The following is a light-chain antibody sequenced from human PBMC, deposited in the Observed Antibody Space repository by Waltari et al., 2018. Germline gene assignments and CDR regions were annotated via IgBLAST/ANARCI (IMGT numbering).Light chain of an antibody. Sequence: DIVMTQSPLSLPVTPGEPASISCRSSQSLLHSNGYNYLDWYLRTPGQSPQLLIYLGSNRASGVPDRFSGSGSGTDFTLKISRVEAEDVGVYYCMQALQTLWTFGQGTKVEIK. CDR1: QSLLHSNGYNY. V-gene: IGKV2-28*01. CDR2: LGS. J-gene: IGKJ1*01. CDR3: MQALQTLWT.